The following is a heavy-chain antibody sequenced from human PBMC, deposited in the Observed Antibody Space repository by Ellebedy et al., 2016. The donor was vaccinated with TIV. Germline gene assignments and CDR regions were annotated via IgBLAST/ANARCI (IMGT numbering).Heavy chain of an antibody. J-gene: IGHJ4*02. CDR2: ISSSGSIM. Sequence: GESLKISCAASGFTFSSYEMNWVRRAPGKGLEWVSYISSSGSIMYYADSVKGRLTISRDNAKNSLYLQMNTLRAEDTAVYYCARGAGSSGYYSNWGQGTLVTVSS. CDR3: ARGAGSSGYYSN. D-gene: IGHD3-22*01. CDR1: GFTFSSYE. V-gene: IGHV3-48*03.